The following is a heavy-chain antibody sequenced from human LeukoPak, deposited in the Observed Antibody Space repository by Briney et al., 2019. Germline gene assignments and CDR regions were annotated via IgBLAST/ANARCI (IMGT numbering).Heavy chain of an antibody. V-gene: IGHV3-23*01. CDR2: ITENADRT. CDR3: ARDLHYYVAMDV. D-gene: IGHD3-10*02. Sequence: PGGSLRLSCAASEFTFSTYVMTWVRQAPGKGLEWVSSITENADRTYYADSVKGRFTISRDNSKNTLYLQMNRLRAEDTAIYYCARDLHYYVAMDVWGQGTTVTVSS. CDR1: EFTFSTYV. J-gene: IGHJ6*02.